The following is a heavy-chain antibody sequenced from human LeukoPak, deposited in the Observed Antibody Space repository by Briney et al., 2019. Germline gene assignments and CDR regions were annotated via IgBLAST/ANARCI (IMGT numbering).Heavy chain of an antibody. Sequence: PSETLSLTCTVSGGSISSYYWSWIRQPPGKGLEWIGYIYYSGSTNYNPSLKSRVTISVDTSKNQFSLKLSSVTAADTAVYYCARGPITGEFDYWGQGTLVTVSS. D-gene: IGHD7-27*01. CDR2: IYYSGST. CDR1: GGSISSYY. CDR3: ARGPITGEFDY. V-gene: IGHV4-59*12. J-gene: IGHJ4*02.